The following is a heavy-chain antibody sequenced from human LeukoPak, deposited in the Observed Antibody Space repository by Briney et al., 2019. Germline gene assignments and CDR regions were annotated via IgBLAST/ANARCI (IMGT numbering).Heavy chain of an antibody. CDR3: ARDLGLGRGLDRFDP. V-gene: IGHV4-4*07. Sequence: SETLSLTCTVSGGSISSYYWSWTRQPAGKGLEWIGRIYTSGSTNYNPSLKSRVTMSVDTSKNQFSLKLSSVTAADTAVYYCARDLGLGRGLDRFDPWGQGTLVTVSS. CDR2: IYTSGST. CDR1: GGSISSYY. D-gene: IGHD3-16*01. J-gene: IGHJ5*02.